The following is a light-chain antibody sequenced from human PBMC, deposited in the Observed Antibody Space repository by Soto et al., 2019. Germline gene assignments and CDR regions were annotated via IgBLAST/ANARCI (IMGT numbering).Light chain of an antibody. Sequence: QSVLTQPASVSGSPGQSITVSCTGTSSDVGDYNYVSWYQQHPGKAPKLIIFEVRSRPSGVSNRFSGSKSDNTASLTISGLQAEDEAHYYCSSYTSSSTAVFGTGTKVTVL. J-gene: IGLJ1*01. CDR3: SSYTSSSTAV. V-gene: IGLV2-14*01. CDR2: EVR. CDR1: SSDVGDYNY.